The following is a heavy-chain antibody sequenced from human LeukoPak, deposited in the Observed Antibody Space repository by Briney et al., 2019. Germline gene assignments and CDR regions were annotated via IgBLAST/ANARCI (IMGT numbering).Heavy chain of an antibody. Sequence: GGSLRLSCEASAFTFSNAWMSWVRQAPGQGLEWVGRVKSKTDGGTTDYAAPVKGRFTISRDDSKNTLYLQMNSLKTEDTAVYYCTTEGIAVAAAFDYWGQGTLVTVSS. D-gene: IGHD6-19*01. CDR3: TTEGIAVAAAFDY. CDR2: VKSKTDGGTT. CDR1: AFTFSNAW. J-gene: IGHJ4*02. V-gene: IGHV3-15*01.